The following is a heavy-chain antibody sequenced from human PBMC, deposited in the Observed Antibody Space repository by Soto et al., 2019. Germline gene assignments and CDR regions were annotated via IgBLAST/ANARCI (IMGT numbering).Heavy chain of an antibody. D-gene: IGHD3-16*01. CDR1: RYTFISYD. CDR2: MNPNSGNT. Sequence: QVQLVQSGAEVKKSGASVKVSCKASRYTFISYDINWVRQATGQGLEWMGWMNPNSGNTGYAQKFQGRNTMTRNTSTNTAYMELSSLRSEDTAVYYCARGQEVWWNAGPLGLHGLDVWGQGTTVTVSS. V-gene: IGHV1-8*01. CDR3: ARGQEVWWNAGPLGLHGLDV. J-gene: IGHJ6*02.